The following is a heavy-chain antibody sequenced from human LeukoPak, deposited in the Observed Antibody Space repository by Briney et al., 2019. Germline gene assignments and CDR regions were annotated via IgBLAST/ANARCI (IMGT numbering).Heavy chain of an antibody. CDR3: ARVGGYDYVWGSHRYLDY. Sequence: SETLSLTCAVYGGSFSGYYWSWIRQPPGKGLEWIGEINHSGSTNYNPSLKSRVTISVDTSKNQFSLKLSSVTAADTAVYYCARVGGYDYVWGSHRYLDYWGQGTLVTVSS. V-gene: IGHV4-34*01. CDR1: GGSFSGYY. CDR2: INHSGST. D-gene: IGHD3-16*02. J-gene: IGHJ4*02.